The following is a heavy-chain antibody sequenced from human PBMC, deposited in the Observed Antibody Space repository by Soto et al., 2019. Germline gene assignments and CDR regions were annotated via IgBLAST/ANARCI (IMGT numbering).Heavy chain of an antibody. V-gene: IGHV3-23*01. CDR2: ISGSGGST. CDR3: AKEGEDIVVVPAAMRHYYYYYMDV. D-gene: IGHD2-2*01. Sequence: GGSLRLSCAASGFTFSSYAISWVRQAPGKGLEWVSAISGSGGSTYYADSVKGRFTISRDNSKNTLYLQMNSLRAEDTAVYYCAKEGEDIVVVPAAMRHYYYYYMDVWGKGTTVTVSS. CDR1: GFTFSSYA. J-gene: IGHJ6*03.